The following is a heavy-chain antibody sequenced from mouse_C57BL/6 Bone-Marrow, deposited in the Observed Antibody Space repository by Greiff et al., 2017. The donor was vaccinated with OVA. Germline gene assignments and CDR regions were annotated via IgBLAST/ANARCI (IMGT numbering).Heavy chain of an antibody. CDR1: GFTFSSYG. V-gene: IGHV5-6*01. D-gene: IGHD4-1*01. Sequence: EVQLVESGGDLVKPGGSLKLSCAASGFTFSSYGMSWVRQTPDKRLEWVATISSGGSYTYYPDSVKGRFTISRDNAKNTLYLQMSSLKSEDTAMYYCASKTGAWFADWGQGTLVTVSA. J-gene: IGHJ3*01. CDR3: ASKTGAWFAD. CDR2: ISSGGSYT.